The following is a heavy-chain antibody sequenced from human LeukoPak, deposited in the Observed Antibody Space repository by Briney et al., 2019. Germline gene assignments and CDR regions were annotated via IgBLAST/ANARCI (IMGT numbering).Heavy chain of an antibody. D-gene: IGHD3-22*01. V-gene: IGHV3-23*01. CDR3: AKDDSGGNFPDF. J-gene: IGHJ4*02. Sequence: GGSLRLSCATSGFTFSDCAMTWVRQAPGKGLEWVSAIGADAGSTYYADSVKGRFTISRDNSKNTLYLQMNSLRAEDTALYYCAKDDSGGNFPDFWGQGTLVTVSS. CDR2: IGADAGST. CDR1: GFTFSDCA.